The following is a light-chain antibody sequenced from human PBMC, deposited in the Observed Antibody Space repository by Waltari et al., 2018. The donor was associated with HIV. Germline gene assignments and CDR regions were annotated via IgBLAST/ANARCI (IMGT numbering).Light chain of an antibody. CDR3: QQYYDSPGT. Sequence: DIVMTQSPDSLAVSLGERATINCKSSQNILYSSKNRNYLAWYQQKPRQPPKLLIYWASARASQVTDRLSARGSGTDFTLTISSLQAEDVAVYYCQQYYDSPGTFGQGTKVHVK. CDR2: WAS. CDR1: QNILYSSKNRNY. J-gene: IGKJ1*01. V-gene: IGKV4-1*01.